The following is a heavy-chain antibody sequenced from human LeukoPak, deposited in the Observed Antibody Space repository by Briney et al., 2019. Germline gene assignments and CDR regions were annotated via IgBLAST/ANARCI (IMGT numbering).Heavy chain of an antibody. D-gene: IGHD4-23*01. CDR2: IYNGDMT. Sequence: GGSLRLSCAASGLTVSSNYMSWVRQAPGKGLEWLSVIYNGDMTYYTDSVKGRFTISRDNSKNTLYLQMNNLRAEDTAVYYCARANGGNMWRGHYFDCWGQGTLVTVSS. J-gene: IGHJ4*02. CDR3: ARANGGNMWRGHYFDC. V-gene: IGHV3-66*01. CDR1: GLTVSSNY.